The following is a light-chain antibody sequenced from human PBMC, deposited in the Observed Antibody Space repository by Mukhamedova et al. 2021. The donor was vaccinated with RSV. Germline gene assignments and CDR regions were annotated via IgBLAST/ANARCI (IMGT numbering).Light chain of an antibody. CDR2: GKN. CDR1: SLRSYY. V-gene: IGLV3-19*01. Sequence: TVRITCQGDSLRSYYASWYQQKPGQAPVLVIYGKNNRPSAIPDRFSGSSSGNTASLTITGAQAEDEADYYCNSRDSSGNHVVFGG. CDR3: NSRDSSGNHVV. J-gene: IGLJ2*01.